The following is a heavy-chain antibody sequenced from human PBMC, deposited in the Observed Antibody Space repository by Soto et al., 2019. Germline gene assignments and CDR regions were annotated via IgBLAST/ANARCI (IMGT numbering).Heavy chain of an antibody. D-gene: IGHD3-22*01. Sequence: QVQLVQSGAEVKKPGASVKVSCKASGYTFTGHYIHWVRQAPEQGPEWMGEIGPESGTTRYAQKFKGRVTMTRDTSTSTVYMELSSLRSEDTAVYYCARDLYYYDSSGYYLVNYYGMDVWGQGTTVTVSS. CDR3: ARDLYYYDSSGYYLVNYYGMDV. V-gene: IGHV1-46*01. CDR1: GYTFTGHY. J-gene: IGHJ6*02. CDR2: IGPESGTT.